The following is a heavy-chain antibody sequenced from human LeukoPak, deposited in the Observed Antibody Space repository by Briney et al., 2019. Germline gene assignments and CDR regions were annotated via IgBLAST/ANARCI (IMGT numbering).Heavy chain of an antibody. D-gene: IGHD5-24*01. V-gene: IGHV5-51*01. CDR2: INPGNSDT. CDR3: VRGRHGYNYDF. CDR1: GYTFTNYW. Sequence: PGESLKISCKGSGYTFTNYWIGWVRQMPGKGLEWMGLINPGNSDTRYSPSFQGQVTISADKSISTAYLQWSSLRASDTAMFYCVRGRHGYNYDFWGQGTLVTVSS. J-gene: IGHJ4*02.